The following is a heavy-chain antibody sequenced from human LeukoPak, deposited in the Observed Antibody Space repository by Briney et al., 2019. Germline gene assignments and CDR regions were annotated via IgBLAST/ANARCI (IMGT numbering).Heavy chain of an antibody. Sequence: SETLSLTCTVSGGSISSSSYYWSWIRQPPGRGLEWIGYIYYSGSTNYNPSLKSRVTISVDTSKNQFSLKLSSVTAADTAVYYCARVYYYDSSGYPPRFDYWGQGTLVTVSS. V-gene: IGHV4-61*05. CDR1: GGSISSSSYY. CDR3: ARVYYYDSSGYPPRFDY. D-gene: IGHD3-22*01. J-gene: IGHJ4*02. CDR2: IYYSGST.